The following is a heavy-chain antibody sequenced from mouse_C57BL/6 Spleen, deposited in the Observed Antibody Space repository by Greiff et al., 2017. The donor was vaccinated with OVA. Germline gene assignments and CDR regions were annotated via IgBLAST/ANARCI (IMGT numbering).Heavy chain of an antibody. CDR1: GFTFSNYW. CDR2: LRLKSDNYAT. J-gene: IGHJ2*01. D-gene: IGHD4-1*01. Sequence: DVMLVESGGGLVQPGGSMKLSCVASGFTFSNYWMNWVRQSPEKGLEWVAQLRLKSDNYATHYAESVKGRFTISRDDSKSSVYLQMNNLRAEATEFYYCPDWSFNYGGKGTTLTVSS. CDR3: PDWSFNY. V-gene: IGHV6-3*01.